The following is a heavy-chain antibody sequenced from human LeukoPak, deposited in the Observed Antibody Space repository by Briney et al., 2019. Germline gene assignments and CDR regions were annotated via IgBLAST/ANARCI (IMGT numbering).Heavy chain of an antibody. V-gene: IGHV1-46*01. CDR2: INPSGGST. J-gene: IGHJ4*02. Sequence: ASVKVSCKASGYTFTSYCIHWVRQAPGQGLEWVGLINPSGGSTSYAQKFQGRVTMTRDTSTSTVYMELSSLRSEDTALYYCARESTWNDYWGQGTLVTVSS. CDR1: GYTFTSYC. CDR3: ARESTWNDY. D-gene: IGHD2/OR15-2a*01.